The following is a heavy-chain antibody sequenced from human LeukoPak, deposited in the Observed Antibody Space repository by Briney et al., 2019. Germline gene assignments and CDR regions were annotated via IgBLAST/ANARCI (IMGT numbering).Heavy chain of an antibody. V-gene: IGHV1-2*02. CDR3: ARDRPIDY. Sequence: GASVKVSCKASGYTFTAYYLHWVRQAPGQGLEWMGWINPNTGATDFAQEFQGRVTMTRDTSISTAYMVLSSLRSDDTAVYYCARDRPIDYWGQGTLVTVSS. J-gene: IGHJ4*02. CDR1: GYTFTAYY. CDR2: INPNTGAT.